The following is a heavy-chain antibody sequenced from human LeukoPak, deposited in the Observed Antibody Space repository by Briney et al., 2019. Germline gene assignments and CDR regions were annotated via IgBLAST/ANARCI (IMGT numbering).Heavy chain of an antibody. Sequence: SETLSLTCTVSGGSISSYYWSWIRQPPGKGLEWIGYIYYSRSTNYNPSLKSRVTISVDTSKNQFSLKLSSVTAADTAVYYCARHVWNSSGLYFDYWGQGTLVTVSS. CDR3: ARHVWNSSGLYFDY. D-gene: IGHD6-19*01. CDR2: IYYSRST. CDR1: GGSISSYY. J-gene: IGHJ4*02. V-gene: IGHV4-59*08.